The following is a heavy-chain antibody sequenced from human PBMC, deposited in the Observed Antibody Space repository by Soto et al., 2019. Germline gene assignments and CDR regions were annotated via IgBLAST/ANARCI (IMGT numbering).Heavy chain of an antibody. Sequence: QVQLVQSGAEVKKPGASVKVSCKASGYTFTSYDINWVRQATGQGLEWMGWMNPNSGNTGYAQKFHGRVTMTRNTSISTAYMELSRLRSEDTAVYYCARGGLRYFDCLLEGWFDPWGQGTLVTVSS. CDR1: GYTFTSYD. V-gene: IGHV1-8*01. J-gene: IGHJ5*02. CDR2: MNPNSGNT. CDR3: ARGGLRYFDCLLEGWFDP. D-gene: IGHD3-9*01.